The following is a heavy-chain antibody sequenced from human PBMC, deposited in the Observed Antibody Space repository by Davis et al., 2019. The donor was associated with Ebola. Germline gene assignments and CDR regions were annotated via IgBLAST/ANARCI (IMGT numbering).Heavy chain of an antibody. Sequence: ASVKVSCKASGGTFSSYAISWVRQAPGQGLEWMGWISAYNGNTNYAHKLQGRVTMTTDTSTSTAYMELSSLRSEDTAVYYCARGVHSGYASFYYYYYGMDVWGQGTTVTVSS. J-gene: IGHJ6*02. CDR2: ISAYNGNT. CDR3: ARGVHSGYASFYYYYYGMDV. V-gene: IGHV1-18*01. CDR1: GGTFSSYA. D-gene: IGHD5-12*01.